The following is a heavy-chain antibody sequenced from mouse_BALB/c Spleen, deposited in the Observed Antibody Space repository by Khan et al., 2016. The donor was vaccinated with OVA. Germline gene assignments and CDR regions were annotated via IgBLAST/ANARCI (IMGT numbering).Heavy chain of an antibody. V-gene: IGHV1S137*01. CDR3: ARGSGNDGCAY. D-gene: IGHD2-2*01. CDR1: GYTFTDYA. J-gene: IGHJ3*01. CDR2: ISTHYGNV. Sequence: VQLQESGPELVRPGVSVKLSCKGSGYTFTDYAMHWVKQSHAKSLEWIGVISTHYGNVDSNQKFKGKATLTVDKSSNTAYMELARFTSEDPAICYWARGSGNDGCAYWGQGTLVTVSA.